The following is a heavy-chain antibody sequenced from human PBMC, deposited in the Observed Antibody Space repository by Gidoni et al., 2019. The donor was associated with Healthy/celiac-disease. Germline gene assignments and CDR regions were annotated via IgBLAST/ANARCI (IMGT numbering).Heavy chain of an antibody. V-gene: IGHV3-48*02. Sequence: EVQLVESGGGLVQPGGSLRLSCAASGFTFSSYSMNWVRQAPGKGLEWVSYMSSSSSTIYYADSVKGRFTISRDNAKNSLYLQMNSLRDEDTAVYYCASQGSGPLGHDYWGQGTLVTVSS. CDR3: ASQGSGPLGHDY. CDR1: GFTFSSYS. CDR2: MSSSSSTI. J-gene: IGHJ4*02. D-gene: IGHD2-15*01.